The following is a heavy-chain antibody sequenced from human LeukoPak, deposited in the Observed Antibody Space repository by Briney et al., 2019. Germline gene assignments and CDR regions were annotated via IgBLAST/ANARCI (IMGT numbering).Heavy chain of an antibody. Sequence: SETLSLTCTVSGGSISSSSYYWGWIRLPPGKGLEWIGSIYYSGSTYYNPSLKSRVTISVDTSKNQFSLKLSSVTAADTAVYYCARLSVAGREAVGYWGQGTLVTVSS. CDR1: GGSISSSSYY. CDR2: IYYSGST. CDR3: ARLSVAGREAVGY. V-gene: IGHV4-39*01. D-gene: IGHD6-19*01. J-gene: IGHJ4*02.